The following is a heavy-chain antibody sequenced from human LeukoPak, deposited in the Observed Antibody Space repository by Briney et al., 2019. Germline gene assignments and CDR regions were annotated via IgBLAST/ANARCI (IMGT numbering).Heavy chain of an antibody. CDR3: ASPVAVSRVDY. CDR1: GGSISSSSYY. J-gene: IGHJ4*02. D-gene: IGHD6-19*01. CDR2: IYYSGST. Sequence: SETLSLTCTVSGGSISSSSYYWGWIRQHPGKGLEWIGSIYYSGSTYYNPSLKSRVTISVDTSKNQFSLKLSSVTAADTAVYYCASPVAVSRVDYWGQGTLVTVSS. V-gene: IGHV4-39*01.